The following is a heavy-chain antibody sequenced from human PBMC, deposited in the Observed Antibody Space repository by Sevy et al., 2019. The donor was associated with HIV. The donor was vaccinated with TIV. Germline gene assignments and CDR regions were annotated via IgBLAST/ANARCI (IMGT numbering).Heavy chain of an antibody. J-gene: IGHJ4*02. D-gene: IGHD3-10*01. CDR1: GYTFPAFS. CDR3: VRRGVDAYNVYFDL. V-gene: IGHV3-21*05. CDR2: ISTGTDHI. Sequence: GGSLRLSCTASGYTFPAFSFNWVRQAPGKGLEWLSYISTGTDHIYYADSAKGRFTISRDDAKNSVYLEMMSLRDQETALSYCVRRGVDAYNVYFDLWGQGTLVTVSS.